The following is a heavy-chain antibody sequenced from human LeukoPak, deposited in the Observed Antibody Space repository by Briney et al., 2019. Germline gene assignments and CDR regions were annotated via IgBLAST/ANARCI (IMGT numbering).Heavy chain of an antibody. CDR1: GFAFNTYS. CDR3: ARVRAGLSAGYYYYMDV. D-gene: IGHD3-10*01. J-gene: IGHJ6*03. CDR2: ITSTSSTI. Sequence: PGGSLRLSCAASGFAFNTYSMNWVRQAPGKGLEWVSYITSTSSTIHHADSVKGRFTISRDNVKNSVSLQMNSLRAEDTAVYYCARVRAGLSAGYYYYMDVWGKGTTVTVSS. V-gene: IGHV3-48*01.